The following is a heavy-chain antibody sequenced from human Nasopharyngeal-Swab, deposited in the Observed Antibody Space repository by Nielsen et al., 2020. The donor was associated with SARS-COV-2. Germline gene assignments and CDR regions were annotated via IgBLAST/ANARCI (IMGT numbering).Heavy chain of an antibody. CDR3: ARGHTTLRRPPGPDAFDI. V-gene: IGHV1-2*04. J-gene: IGHJ3*02. D-gene: IGHD1-26*01. CDR1: GYTFTGYY. Sequence: ASVKVSCKASGYTFTGYYMHWVRQAPGQGLEWMGWINPNSGGTNYAQKFQGWVTMTRDTSISTAYMELSSLRSEDTAVYYCARGHTTLRRPPGPDAFDIWGQGTMVTVSS. CDR2: INPNSGGT.